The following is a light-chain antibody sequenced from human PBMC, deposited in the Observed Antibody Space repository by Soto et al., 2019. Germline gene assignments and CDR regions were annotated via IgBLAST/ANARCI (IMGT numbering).Light chain of an antibody. Sequence: QSVLTQPASVSGSPGQSITISCTGTSSDVGSYNLVSWYQQHPGKAPKLMIYEVSRRPSGVSNRFSGSKSGNTASLTISGLQAEDEADYYCCSYAGSNTGVFGGGTKLTVL. V-gene: IGLV2-23*02. CDR1: SSDVGSYNL. CDR3: CSYAGSNTGV. J-gene: IGLJ3*02. CDR2: EVS.